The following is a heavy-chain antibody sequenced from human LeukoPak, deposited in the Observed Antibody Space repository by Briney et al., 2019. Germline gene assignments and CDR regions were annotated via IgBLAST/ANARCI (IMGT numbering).Heavy chain of an antibody. CDR2: IIPIFGTA. Sequence: VNVSCKACVGTFSSYAIRWLRQAPGQGLEWMGRIIPIFGTANYAQKFQGRVTSTTVESTSTAYMELSSLRSEDTAVYYGARDAGSALDYWGQGTLVTVSS. D-gene: IGHD1-26*01. V-gene: IGHV1-69*13. J-gene: IGHJ4*02. CDR3: ARDAGSALDY. CDR1: VGTFSSYA.